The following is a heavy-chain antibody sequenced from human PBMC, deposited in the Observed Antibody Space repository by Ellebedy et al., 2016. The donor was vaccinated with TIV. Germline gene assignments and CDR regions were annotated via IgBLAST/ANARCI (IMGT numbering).Heavy chain of an antibody. D-gene: IGHD6-6*01. CDR3: ASVYSSSSFY. Sequence: GGSLRLSCAASGFTVSSNYMSWVRQAPGKGLEWVPVIYSGGRTNYADSVKGRFTTSSDNSKNTLYLQMNSLRAEDTAVYYCASVYSSSSFYWGQGTLVTVSS. CDR1: GFTVSSNY. V-gene: IGHV3-66*01. J-gene: IGHJ4*02. CDR2: IYSGGRT.